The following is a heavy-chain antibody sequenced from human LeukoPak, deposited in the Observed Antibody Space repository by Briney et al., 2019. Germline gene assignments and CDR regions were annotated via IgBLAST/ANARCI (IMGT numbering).Heavy chain of an antibody. Sequence: SETLSLTCSVSGGSISSYYWSWIRQPPGKGLEWIGEINHSGSTNYNPSLKSRVTISVDTSKNQFSLKLSSVTAADTAVYYCARHASSSWYQGSFDYWGQGTLVTVSS. J-gene: IGHJ4*02. D-gene: IGHD6-13*01. CDR3: ARHASSSWYQGSFDY. CDR1: GGSISSYY. CDR2: INHSGST. V-gene: IGHV4-34*01.